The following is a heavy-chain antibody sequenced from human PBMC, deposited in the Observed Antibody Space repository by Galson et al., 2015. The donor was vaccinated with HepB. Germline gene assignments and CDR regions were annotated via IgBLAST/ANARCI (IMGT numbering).Heavy chain of an antibody. J-gene: IGHJ3*02. Sequence: SVKVSCKASGGTFSSYAISWVRQAPGQGLEWMGGIIPIFGTANYAQKFQGRVTITADESTSTAYMELSSLRSEDTAVYYCARDSSHVVVTAPAAFDIWGQGTMVTVSS. CDR1: GGTFSSYA. CDR2: IIPIFGTA. CDR3: ARDSSHVVVTAPAAFDI. V-gene: IGHV1-69*13. D-gene: IGHD2-21*02.